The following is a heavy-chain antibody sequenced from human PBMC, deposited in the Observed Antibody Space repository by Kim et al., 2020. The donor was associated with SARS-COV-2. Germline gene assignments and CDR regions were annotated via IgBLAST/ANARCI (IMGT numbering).Heavy chain of an antibody. V-gene: IGHV3-64*01. D-gene: IGHD6-19*01. CDR2: ISSNGGST. CDR3: ARVASSGWYDY. Sequence: GGSLRLSCAASGFTFSSYAMHWVRQAPGKGLEYVSAISSNGGSTYYANSVKGRFTISRDNSKNTLYLQMGSLRAEDMAVYYCARVASSGWYDYWGQGTLVTVSS. CDR1: GFTFSSYA. J-gene: IGHJ4*02.